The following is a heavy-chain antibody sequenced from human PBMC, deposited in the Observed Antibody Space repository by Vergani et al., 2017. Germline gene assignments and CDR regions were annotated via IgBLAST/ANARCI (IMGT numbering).Heavy chain of an antibody. D-gene: IGHD2-2*01. V-gene: IGHV3-20*04. CDR2: ISWNGEHK. CDR3: VRVPLPAIPAMFDS. Sequence: LESGGRMVRPGGSLRLSCAASGFSFDDHGLGWVRQVPGKGLEWVSEISWNGEHKNYADSLQGRFIISRDNAKNSLYLQMRTLRPEDTALYYCVRVPLPAIPAMFDSWGQGTLVTVAS. CDR1: GFSFDDHG. J-gene: IGHJ4*02.